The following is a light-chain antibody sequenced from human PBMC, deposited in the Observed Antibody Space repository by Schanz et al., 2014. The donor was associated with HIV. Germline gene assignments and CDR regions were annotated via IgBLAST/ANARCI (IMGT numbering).Light chain of an antibody. V-gene: IGKV3D-15*01. CDR2: GAS. Sequence: EIVMTQSPATLSVSPGERATLSCRASQSVSSNLAWYQQKPGQAPRLLIYGASSRATGIPDRFSGSGSGTDFTLTISSLQSEDFAVYYCQQYNDWPRTFGRGTKVEIK. CDR1: QSVSSN. CDR3: QQYNDWPRT. J-gene: IGKJ1*01.